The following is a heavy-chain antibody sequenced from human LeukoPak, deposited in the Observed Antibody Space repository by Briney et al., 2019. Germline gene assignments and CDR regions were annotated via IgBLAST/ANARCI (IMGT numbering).Heavy chain of an antibody. V-gene: IGHV3-9*01. D-gene: IGHD3-3*01. CDR3: AKDLSGSNTDAFDI. Sequence: PGGSLRLSCAASGFTFDDYAMHWVRQAPGKGLEWVSGISWNSGSIGYADSVKGRFTISRDNAKNSLYLQMNSLRAEDTALYYCAKDLSGSNTDAFDIWGQGTMVTVSS. J-gene: IGHJ3*02. CDR1: GFTFDDYA. CDR2: ISWNSGSI.